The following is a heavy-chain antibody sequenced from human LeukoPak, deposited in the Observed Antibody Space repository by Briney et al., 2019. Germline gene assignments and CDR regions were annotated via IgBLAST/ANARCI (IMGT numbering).Heavy chain of an antibody. CDR1: GGSISSSSYY. CDR3: ARLEGSGWYSTPHYDP. J-gene: IGHJ5*02. Sequence: SETLSLTCTVSGGSISSSSYYWGWIRQPPGKGLEWIGSIYYSGSTYYNPSLKSRVTISVDTSKNQFSLKLCSVTAADTAVYYCARLEGSGWYSTPHYDPWGQGTLVTVSS. D-gene: IGHD6-19*01. CDR2: IYYSGST. V-gene: IGHV4-39*01.